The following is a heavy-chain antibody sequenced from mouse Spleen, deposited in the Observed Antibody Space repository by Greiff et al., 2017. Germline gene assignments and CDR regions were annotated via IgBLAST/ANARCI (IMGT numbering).Heavy chain of an antibody. D-gene: IGHD2-14*01. CDR1: GFTFSSYA. Sequence: EVKLMESGGGLVKLGGSLKLSCAASGFTFSSYAMSWVRQTPEKRLEWVATISSGGGNTYYPDSVKGRFTISRDNAKNTLYLQMSSLKSEDTAMYYCARHDARSYYRYHDGYYFDYWGQGTTLTVSS. CDR3: ARHDARSYYRYHDGYYFDY. CDR2: ISSGGGNT. V-gene: IGHV5-9*04. J-gene: IGHJ2*01.